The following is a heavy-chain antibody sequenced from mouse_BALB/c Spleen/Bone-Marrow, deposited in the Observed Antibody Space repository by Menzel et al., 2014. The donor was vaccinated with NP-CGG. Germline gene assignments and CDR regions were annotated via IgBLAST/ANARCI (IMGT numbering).Heavy chain of an antibody. D-gene: IGHD1-1*02. Sequence: EVKLMESGGGLVQPKGSLKLSCAASGFTFNTNAMNWVRQAPGKGLEWVARVRSKSNNYATYYADSVKDRFTISRDDSQGMLYLQMNNLKAEDTAVYYCVGYGYDYWGQGTSVTVSS. CDR2: VRSKSNNYAT. J-gene: IGHJ4*01. CDR3: VGYGYDY. CDR1: GFTFNTNA. V-gene: IGHV10S3*01.